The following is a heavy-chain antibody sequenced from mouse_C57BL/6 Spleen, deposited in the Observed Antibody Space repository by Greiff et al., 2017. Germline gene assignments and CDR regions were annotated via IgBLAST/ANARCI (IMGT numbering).Heavy chain of an antibody. Sequence: GGGLVQPKGSLKLSCAASGFSFNTYAMNWVRQAPGKGLAWVARIRSKSNNYATYYADSVKDRFTISRDDSESMLYLQMTNLKTEDTVMYYCVREGGYYGYGDWGQGTLVTVSA. CDR1: GFSFNTYA. J-gene: IGHJ3*01. CDR2: IRSKSNNYAT. D-gene: IGHD2-2*01. V-gene: IGHV10-1*01. CDR3: VREGGYYGYGD.